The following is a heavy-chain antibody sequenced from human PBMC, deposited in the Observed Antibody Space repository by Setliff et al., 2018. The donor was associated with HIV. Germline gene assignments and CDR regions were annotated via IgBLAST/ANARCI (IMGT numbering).Heavy chain of an antibody. J-gene: IGHJ4*02. CDR1: GYSLSSGYY. CDR2: TYHTGTP. V-gene: IGHV4-38-2*02. D-gene: IGHD3-22*01. CDR3: ARDQRSSGYYPPFDY. Sequence: SETLSLTCSVSGYSLSSGYYWGWVRQPPGKGPEFIGSTYHTGTPYYNPSLKSRVTMSIDTSKNLFSLNLTSVTAADTATYYCARDQRSSGYYPPFDYWGQGMMVTVSS.